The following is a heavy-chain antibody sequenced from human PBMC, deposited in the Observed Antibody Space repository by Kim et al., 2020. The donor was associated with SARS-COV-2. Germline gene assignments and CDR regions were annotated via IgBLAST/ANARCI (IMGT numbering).Heavy chain of an antibody. J-gene: IGHJ6*02. CDR2: INHSGST. D-gene: IGHD3-3*01. CDR1: GESFTGYY. Sequence: SETLSLTCSVYGESFTGYYWSWIRQPPGAGLEWIGEINHSGSTEYNSSLKSRVTISRDTSKKQFSLRVKSVTAADTAIYYCARGGIAILSNYYYGLDVWGQGTTVTVFS. CDR3: ARGGIAILSNYYYGLDV. V-gene: IGHV4-34*01.